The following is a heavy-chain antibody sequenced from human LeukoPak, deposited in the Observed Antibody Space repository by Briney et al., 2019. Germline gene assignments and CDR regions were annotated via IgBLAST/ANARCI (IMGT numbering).Heavy chain of an antibody. CDR1: GYTFTGYY. CDR2: INPNSGGT. J-gene: IGHJ5*02. Sequence: ASVKVSCKASGYTFTGYYMHWVRQAPGQGLEWMGWINPNSGGTNYAQKFQGRVTMTRDTSISTAYMELSRLRSDDTAVYYCARNNVPTYYDFWSDYLFDPWGQGTLVTVSS. CDR3: ARNNVPTYYDFWSDYLFDP. D-gene: IGHD3-3*01. V-gene: IGHV1-2*02.